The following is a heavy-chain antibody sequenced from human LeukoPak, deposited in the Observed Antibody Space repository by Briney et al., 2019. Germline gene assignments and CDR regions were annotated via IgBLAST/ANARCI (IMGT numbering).Heavy chain of an antibody. V-gene: IGHV4-39*07. Sequence: SETLSLTCTVSGGSISSSSYYWRWIRQPPGKGLEWIGSIYYSGSTYYHPSLKSRVTISVDTSKNQFSLKLSSVTAADTAVYYCARAADTIFGVVIMPTHYFDYWGQGTLVTVSS. J-gene: IGHJ4*02. CDR3: ARAADTIFGVVIMPTHYFDY. CDR2: IYYSGST. D-gene: IGHD3-3*01. CDR1: GGSISSSSYY.